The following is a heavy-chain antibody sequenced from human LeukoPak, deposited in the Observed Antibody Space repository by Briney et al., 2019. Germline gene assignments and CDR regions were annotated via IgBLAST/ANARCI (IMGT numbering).Heavy chain of an antibody. CDR1: EFTFSNHW. V-gene: IGHV3-74*01. D-gene: IGHD4-11*01. Sequence: GGSLRLSCAASEFTFSNHWMHWVRQAPGKGLVWVSRINTDGSSTSYADSVKGRFTISRDNAKNTLYLQMNSLRAEDTAVYYCARDPTPPAPYYYYMDVWGKGTTVTVSS. J-gene: IGHJ6*03. CDR3: ARDPTPPAPYYYYMDV. CDR2: INTDGSST.